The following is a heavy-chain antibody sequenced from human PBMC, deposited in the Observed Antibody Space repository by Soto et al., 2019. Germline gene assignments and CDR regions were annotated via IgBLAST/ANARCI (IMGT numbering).Heavy chain of an antibody. CDR3: ARRYKDGRRDCISTSCLFDP. CDR1: GFTFNTYA. J-gene: IGHJ5*01. V-gene: IGHV3-30-3*01. Sequence: PGGSLRLSCAASGFTFNTYAMHWVRQATGKGLEWVAVISYDGSNKYYAGSVKGRFTISRDNSKNTLYLQMNSLRPEDTAVYYCARRYKDGRRDCISTSCLFDPWGQGTLVTVSS. D-gene: IGHD2-2*01. CDR2: ISYDGSNK.